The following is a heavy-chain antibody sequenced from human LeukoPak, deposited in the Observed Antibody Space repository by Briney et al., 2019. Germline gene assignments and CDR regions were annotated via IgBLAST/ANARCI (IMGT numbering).Heavy chain of an antibody. CDR3: ARDSSSSPFDY. J-gene: IGHJ4*02. Sequence: SGTLSLTCTVSGGSLSSSSYYWGWIRQPPGKGLEWIGSIYYSGSTYYNPSLKSRVTISVDTSKNQFSLKLSSVTAADTAVYYCARDSSSSPFDYWGQGTLVTVSS. CDR1: GGSLSSSSYY. V-gene: IGHV4-39*02. CDR2: IYYSGST. D-gene: IGHD6-6*01.